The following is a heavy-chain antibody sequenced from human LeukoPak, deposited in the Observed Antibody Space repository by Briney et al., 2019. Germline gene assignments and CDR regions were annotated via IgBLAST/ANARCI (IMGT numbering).Heavy chain of an antibody. Sequence: ASVKVSCKASGYTFTSYGISWVRQAPGQGLEWMGWISAYNGNTNYAQKLQGRVTMTTDTSTSTAYMELRSLRSDDTAVYYCAYCSGGSCYSGWFDPWGQGTLVTVSS. CDR1: GYTFTSYG. V-gene: IGHV1-18*01. CDR2: ISAYNGNT. J-gene: IGHJ5*02. D-gene: IGHD2-15*01. CDR3: AYCSGGSCYSGWFDP.